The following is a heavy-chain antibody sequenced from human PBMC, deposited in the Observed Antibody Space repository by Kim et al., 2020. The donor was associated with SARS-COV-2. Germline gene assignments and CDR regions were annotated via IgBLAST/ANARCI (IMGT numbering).Heavy chain of an antibody. V-gene: IGHV1-2*02. CDR1: GYTFTAYY. CDR3: ARDYYSYGQFDY. CDR2: INPNNDGT. J-gene: IGHJ4*02. D-gene: IGHD5-18*01. Sequence: ASVKVSCKASGYTFTAYYIHWVRQAPGQGLEWMGWINPNNDGTKYAQKFQGRLTMTRDTSISTAYMELSRLRSDDTAGYYCARDYYSYGQFDYWGQGTLVTVSS.